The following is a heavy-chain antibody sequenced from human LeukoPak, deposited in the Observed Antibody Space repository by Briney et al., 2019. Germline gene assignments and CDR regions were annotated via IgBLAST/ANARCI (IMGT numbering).Heavy chain of an antibody. V-gene: IGHV7-4-1*02. J-gene: IGHJ5*02. CDR2: INTNTGNP. CDR3: ARDPSRFDP. CDR1: GYTFTNYA. Sequence: EASVKASCKASGYTFTNYAMNWVRQAPGQGLEWMGWINTNTGNPTYAQGFTGRFVFSLDTSVSTAYLQISSLKAEDTAVYYCARDPSRFDPWGQGTLVTVSS.